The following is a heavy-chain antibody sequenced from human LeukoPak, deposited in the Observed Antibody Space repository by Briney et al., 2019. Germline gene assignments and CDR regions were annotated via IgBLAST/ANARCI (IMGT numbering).Heavy chain of an antibody. CDR2: ISGNGGDT. CDR3: AREFPGYSYGSFDY. Sequence: QPGGSLRLSCAASGFTSSRYTIHWVRQAPGKGLEYVSAISGNGGDTYYADFVEGRFTISRDNSENTVYLQMGSLRAEDMAVYFCAREFPGYSYGSFDYWGQGTLVTVSS. CDR1: GFTSSRYT. D-gene: IGHD5-18*01. J-gene: IGHJ4*02. V-gene: IGHV3-64*02.